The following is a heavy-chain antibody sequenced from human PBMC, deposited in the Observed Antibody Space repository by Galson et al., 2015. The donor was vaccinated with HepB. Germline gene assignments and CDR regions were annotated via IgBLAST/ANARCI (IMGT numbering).Heavy chain of an antibody. J-gene: IGHJ4*02. Sequence: SLRLSCAASGFTFSSYAMSWVRQAPGKGLEWVSAISGSGGSTYYADSVKGRFTISRDNSKNTLYLQMNSLRTEDTAVYYCAGREAVAGRPFDYWGQGTLVTVSS. D-gene: IGHD6-19*01. CDR2: ISGSGGST. V-gene: IGHV3-23*01. CDR3: AGREAVAGRPFDY. CDR1: GFTFSSYA.